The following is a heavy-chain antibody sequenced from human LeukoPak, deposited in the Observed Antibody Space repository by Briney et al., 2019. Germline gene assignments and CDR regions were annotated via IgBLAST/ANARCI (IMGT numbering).Heavy chain of an antibody. D-gene: IGHD3-3*01. V-gene: IGHV3-23*01. Sequence: GGSLRLSCAASGFTFSSYAMSWVRQAPGKGLEWVSAISGSGGSTYYADSVKGRFTISRDNSKNTLYLQMNSLRAEDAAVYYCAKAPYYDFWSGYYYPPFDYWGQGTLVTVSS. CDR1: GFTFSSYA. CDR3: AKAPYYDFWSGYYYPPFDY. CDR2: ISGSGGST. J-gene: IGHJ4*02.